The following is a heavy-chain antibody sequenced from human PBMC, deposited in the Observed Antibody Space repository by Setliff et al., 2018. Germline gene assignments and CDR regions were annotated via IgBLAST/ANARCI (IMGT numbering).Heavy chain of an antibody. J-gene: IGHJ4*02. Sequence: VASVKVSCKASGYSFTNYYIHWVRQAPGQGLEWVGIINPSGGSTSYAQKFQGRVTMTRDTSTSTVYMELSSLRSEDTAVYYCAREAKRNVVVVVAATPVYWGQGTLVTVSS. D-gene: IGHD2-15*01. CDR3: AREAKRNVVVVVAATPVY. CDR1: GYSFTNYY. CDR2: INPSGGST. V-gene: IGHV1-46*01.